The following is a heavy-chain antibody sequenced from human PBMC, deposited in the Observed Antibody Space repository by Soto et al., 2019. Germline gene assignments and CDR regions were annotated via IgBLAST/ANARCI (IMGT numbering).Heavy chain of an antibody. D-gene: IGHD3-9*01. Sequence: KPSETLSLTCTVSGDSLGSGGHYWSWIRQHPGKGLEWIGHIYDSVNTYYSPSLRSRVTISADMSKNQFSLNLRSVTAADTAVYYCARVDHRGYFAILTDYWGQGTLVTVSS. CDR2: IYDSVNT. CDR1: GDSLGSGGHY. V-gene: IGHV4-31*03. J-gene: IGHJ4*02. CDR3: ARVDHRGYFAILTDY.